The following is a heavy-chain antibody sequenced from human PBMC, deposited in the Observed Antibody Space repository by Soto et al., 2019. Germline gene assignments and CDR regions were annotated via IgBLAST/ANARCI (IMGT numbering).Heavy chain of an antibody. V-gene: IGHV4-31*03. CDR1: GGSISSGGYY. CDR2: IYYSGST. CDR3: ARDGEDCSSTSCYPGGWFDP. D-gene: IGHD2-2*01. Sequence: QVQLQESGPGLVKPSQTLSLTCTVSGGSISSGGYYWSWIRQHPGKGLEWIGYIYYSGSTYYNPSLRRRVTISVDTSKNQFSLKLSSVTAADTAVYYCARDGEDCSSTSCYPGGWFDPWGQGTLVTVSS. J-gene: IGHJ5*02.